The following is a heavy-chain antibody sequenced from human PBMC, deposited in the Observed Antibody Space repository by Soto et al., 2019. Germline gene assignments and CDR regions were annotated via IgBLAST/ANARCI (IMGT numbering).Heavy chain of an antibody. CDR3: ARAGCDGGTCYTLVGLRYGMDV. J-gene: IGHJ6*02. D-gene: IGHD2-15*01. Sequence: QVQLVESGGGVVQPGRSLRLSCAASGFTLSNYAMYWVRQAPGKGLEWVAVISYDGNNKYYADSVKGRFTISRDNSKNTMYLQMTSLRAEDTAVYYCARAGCDGGTCYTLVGLRYGMDVWGQGTTVTVSS. CDR1: GFTLSNYA. V-gene: IGHV3-30-3*01. CDR2: ISYDGNNK.